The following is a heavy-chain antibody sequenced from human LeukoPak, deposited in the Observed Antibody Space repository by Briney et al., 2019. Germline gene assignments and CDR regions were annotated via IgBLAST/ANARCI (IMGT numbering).Heavy chain of an antibody. J-gene: IGHJ6*03. CDR1: GGSISGHY. CDR3: ARVAVADHYYYYYMDV. D-gene: IGHD6-19*01. V-gene: IGHV4-59*11. Sequence: SETLSLTCTVSGGSISGHYWSWIRQPPGKGLEWIGYIYYSGSTNYNPSLKSRVTISVDTSKNQFSLKLSSVTAADTAVYYCARVAVADHYYYYYMDVWGKGTTVTVSS. CDR2: IYYSGST.